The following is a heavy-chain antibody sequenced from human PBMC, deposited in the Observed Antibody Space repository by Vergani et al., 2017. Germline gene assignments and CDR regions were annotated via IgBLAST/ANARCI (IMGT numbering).Heavy chain of an antibody. CDR2: FAPEDGET. V-gene: IGHV1-24*01. CDR1: GYTLTELS. CDR3: ATGVVVTAMPKTPDAFDI. D-gene: IGHD2-21*02. Sequence: QVQLVQSGAEVKKPGASVKVSCKVSGYTLTELSMHWVRQAPGKGLEWMGGFAPEDGETIYAQKFQGRVTMTEDTSTDTAYMELSSLRSEDTAVYYCATGVVVTAMPKTPDAFDIWGQGTMVTVSS. J-gene: IGHJ3*02.